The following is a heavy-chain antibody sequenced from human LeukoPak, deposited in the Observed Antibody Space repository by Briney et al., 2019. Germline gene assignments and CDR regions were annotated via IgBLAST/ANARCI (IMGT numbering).Heavy chain of an antibody. J-gene: IGHJ5*02. V-gene: IGHV3-53*05. D-gene: IGHD2-21*02. Sequence: PGGSLRLSCAASGFTVSSNYMSWVRQAPGKGLEWVSVIYRGGSTDYADSVKGRFTISRDNSKNTLYLQMNSLRAEDTAVYYCVREGMVVVTAIGWFDPWGQGTLVTVSS. CDR1: GFTVSSNY. CDR2: IYRGGST. CDR3: VREGMVVVTAIGWFDP.